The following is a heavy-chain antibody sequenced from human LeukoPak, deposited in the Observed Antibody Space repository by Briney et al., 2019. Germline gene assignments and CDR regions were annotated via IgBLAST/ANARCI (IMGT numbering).Heavy chain of an antibody. Sequence: SETLSLTCTVSGGSISSYYWSWIRQPPGKGLEWIGYIYYSGSTNYNPSLKSRVTISVDTSKNQFSLKLSSVTAADPAVNYCARRYDFWSGYSQADAFDIWGQGTMVTVSS. CDR2: IYYSGST. CDR3: ARRYDFWSGYSQADAFDI. D-gene: IGHD3-3*01. V-gene: IGHV4-59*08. J-gene: IGHJ3*02. CDR1: GGSISSYY.